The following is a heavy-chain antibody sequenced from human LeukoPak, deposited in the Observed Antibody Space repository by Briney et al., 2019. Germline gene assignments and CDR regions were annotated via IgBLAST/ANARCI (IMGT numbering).Heavy chain of an antibody. CDR1: GDSISNYY. D-gene: IGHD2-2*01. J-gene: IGHJ4*02. CDR3: ARGYCSSTSCRATHFDY. V-gene: IGHV4-59*12. CDR2: IYYSGST. Sequence: SETLSLTCTVSGDSISNYYWSWIRQPPGKGLEWIGYIYYSGSTKYNPTLNSRLTISIDTSKNQFSLKLSSVTAADTAVYYCARGYCSSTSCRATHFDYWGQGTLVTVSS.